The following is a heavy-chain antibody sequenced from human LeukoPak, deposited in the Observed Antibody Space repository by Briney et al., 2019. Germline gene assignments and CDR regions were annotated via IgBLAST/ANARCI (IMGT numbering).Heavy chain of an antibody. D-gene: IGHD3-10*01. Sequence: QSGGSLRLSCAASGFTVSSNYMSWVRQAPGKGLEWVSVIYSGGSTYYADSVKGRFTISRDNSKNTLYLQMNSLRAEDTAVYYCAKVAGITHLGSGSYYFDYWGQGTLVTVSS. CDR3: AKVAGITHLGSGSYYFDY. CDR2: IYSGGST. V-gene: IGHV3-66*01. CDR1: GFTVSSNY. J-gene: IGHJ4*02.